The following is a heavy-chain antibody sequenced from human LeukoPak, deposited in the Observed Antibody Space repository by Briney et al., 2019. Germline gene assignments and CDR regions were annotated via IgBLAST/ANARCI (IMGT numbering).Heavy chain of an antibody. V-gene: IGHV3-72*01. J-gene: IGHJ4*02. CDR3: ARVDFWSGYYTGY. Sequence: PGGSLRLSCAASGFTFSDHYMDWVRQAPGKGLEWVGRTRNKANSYTTEYAASVKGRFTISRDDSKNSLYLQMNSLKTKDTAVYYCARVDFWSGYYTGYWGQGTLVTVSS. CDR2: TRNKANSYTT. CDR1: GFTFSDHY. D-gene: IGHD3-3*01.